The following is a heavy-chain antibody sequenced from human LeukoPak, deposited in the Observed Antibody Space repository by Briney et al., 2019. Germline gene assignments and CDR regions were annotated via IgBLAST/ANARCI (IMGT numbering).Heavy chain of an antibody. D-gene: IGHD3-10*01. CDR1: GYTFTGYY. CDR2: INPNNGGT. V-gene: IGHV1-2*04. Sequence: GASVKVSCKASGYTFTGYYMHWVRQAPGQGLEWMGWINPNNGGTNYAQKFQGWVTMTRDTSISTAYMELSRLRSDDTAVYYCARGDPYGSGSYYFDYWGQGTLVTVSP. J-gene: IGHJ4*02. CDR3: ARGDPYGSGSYYFDY.